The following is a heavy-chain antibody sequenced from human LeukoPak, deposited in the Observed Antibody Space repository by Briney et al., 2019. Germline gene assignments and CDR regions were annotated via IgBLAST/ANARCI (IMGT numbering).Heavy chain of an antibody. D-gene: IGHD2-15*01. J-gene: IGHJ5*02. V-gene: IGHV4-34*01. CDR1: GGSFSGYY. Sequence: SETLSLTCAVYGGSFSGYYWSWIRQPPGKGLEWVGEINHSGSTNYNPSLKSRVTISVDTSKNQFSLKLSSLTAADTAVYYCARMVVVVAATPDWFDPWGQGTLVTVSS. CDR3: ARMVVVVAATPDWFDP. CDR2: INHSGST.